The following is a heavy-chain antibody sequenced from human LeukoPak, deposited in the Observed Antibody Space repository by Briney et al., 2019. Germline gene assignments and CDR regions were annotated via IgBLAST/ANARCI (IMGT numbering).Heavy chain of an antibody. CDR1: GFMFSSFS. CDR3: AKRRAAVRGVIPYLDY. D-gene: IGHD3-10*02. Sequence: GGSLRLSCAVSGFMFSSFSMSWVRHVPGKGLEWVSTISAGGSTYYADSVKGRFTISRDNSKNTLFLQMNSLRAEDTAIYYCAKRRAAVRGVIPYLDYWGQGTLVTVSS. CDR2: ISAGGST. J-gene: IGHJ4*02. V-gene: IGHV3-23*01.